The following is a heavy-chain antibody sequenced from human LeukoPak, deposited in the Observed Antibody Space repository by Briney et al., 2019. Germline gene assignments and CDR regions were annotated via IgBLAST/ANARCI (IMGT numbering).Heavy chain of an antibody. CDR1: GGSISSYY. J-gene: IGHJ4*02. CDR3: ARRAKYGGYDY. CDR2: IYYSGST. D-gene: IGHD5-12*01. V-gene: IGHV4-59*08. Sequence: PSETLSLTCTVSGGSISSYYLSWIRQPPGKGLEWIGYIYYSGSTDYNPSLKSRVTISVDTSKNQFSLKLSSVTAADTAVYYCARRAKYGGYDYWGQGTLVTVSS.